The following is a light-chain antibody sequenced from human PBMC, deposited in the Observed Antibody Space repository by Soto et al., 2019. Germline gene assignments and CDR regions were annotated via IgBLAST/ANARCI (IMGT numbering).Light chain of an antibody. CDR2: GTS. CDR1: QSVGRT. V-gene: IGKV3-15*01. Sequence: EIVMTQSPVALSVSPGESAALSCRASQSVGRTFAWYQQRPGQAPRVLIYGTSTRAAGVQARFSGSGSGTDFTLTISSLQSEAFADYYCQQDNKWPYTFGKRTRLEIK. CDR3: QQDNKWPYT. J-gene: IGKJ2*01.